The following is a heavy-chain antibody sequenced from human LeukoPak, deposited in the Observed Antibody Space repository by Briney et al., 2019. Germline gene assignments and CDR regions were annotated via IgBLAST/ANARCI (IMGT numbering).Heavy chain of an antibody. Sequence: PGGSLRLSCAASGFTFSSYTMHWVRQAPGKGLEWVALISSDGSNKYYADPVKGRFTISRDNSKNTLCLQMNSLRAEDTAVYYCASSFTTMVRGVIKDYWGQGTLVTVSS. J-gene: IGHJ4*02. CDR3: ASSFTTMVRGVIKDY. V-gene: IGHV3-30*04. CDR2: ISSDGSNK. D-gene: IGHD3-10*01. CDR1: GFTFSSYT.